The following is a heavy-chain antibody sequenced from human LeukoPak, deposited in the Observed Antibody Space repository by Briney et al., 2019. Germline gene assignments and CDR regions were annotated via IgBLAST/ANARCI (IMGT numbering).Heavy chain of an antibody. Sequence: ASVKVSCKASGYTFTSYDINWVRQATGQGLEWMGWMNPNSGNTGYAQKFQGRVTMTRNTSISTAYMELSSLRSEDTAMYYCERGGSGSYYNDRYYYSLDVWGQGTTVTVSS. V-gene: IGHV1-8*01. CDR1: GYTFTSYD. D-gene: IGHD3-10*01. CDR3: ERGGSGSYYNDRYYYSLDV. J-gene: IGHJ6*02. CDR2: MNPNSGNT.